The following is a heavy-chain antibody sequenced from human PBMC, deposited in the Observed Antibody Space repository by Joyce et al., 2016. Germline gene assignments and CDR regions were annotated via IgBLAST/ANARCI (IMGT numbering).Heavy chain of an antibody. CDR1: GGSISSSSYY. CDR3: ARDGFLEWLGDDY. Sequence: QLQLQESGPGLVRPSETLSLTCSVSGGSISSSSYYWGWIRQPPGRGLEWIGSFYYSGTTYYNPSLKSRVTISVDTSKNQFSLKLSSVTAADTAVYYCARDGFLEWLGDDYWGQGTLVTVSS. J-gene: IGHJ4*02. V-gene: IGHV4-39*07. D-gene: IGHD3-3*01. CDR2: FYYSGTT.